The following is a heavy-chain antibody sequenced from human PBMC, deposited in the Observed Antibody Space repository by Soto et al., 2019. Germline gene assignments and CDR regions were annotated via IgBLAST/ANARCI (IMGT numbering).Heavy chain of an antibody. CDR2: SYYGGNT. J-gene: IGHJ6*02. CDR3: ASSSLYGLDV. V-gene: IGHV4-30-4*01. Sequence: SENLALTGSVSGGSISSGDYYWSWIRQPPGKGLECIGNSYYGGNTYYKPSLNRRLIISIDTSNNQFYLKVGSVTAADTAVYYCASSSLYGLDVWGQGTTVT. CDR1: GGSISSGDYY.